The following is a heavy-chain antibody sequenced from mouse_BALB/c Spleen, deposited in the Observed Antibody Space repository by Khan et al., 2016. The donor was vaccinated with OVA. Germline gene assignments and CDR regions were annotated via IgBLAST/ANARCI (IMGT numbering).Heavy chain of an antibody. Sequence: VQLKESGPGLVAPSQSLSITCTVSGFSLTGYGVNWVRQPPGKGLEWLGMIWGDGSTDYTSVLKSRLSISKDNSKNQVFLKMNSLQTDDTARYYCARDRYYYGRGLAYWGQGTLVTVSA. J-gene: IGHJ3*01. D-gene: IGHD1-1*01. CDR1: GFSLTGYG. CDR2: IWGDGST. V-gene: IGHV2-6-7*01. CDR3: ARDRYYYGRGLAY.